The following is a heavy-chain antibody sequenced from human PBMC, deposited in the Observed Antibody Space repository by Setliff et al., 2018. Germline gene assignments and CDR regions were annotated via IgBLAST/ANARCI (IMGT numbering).Heavy chain of an antibody. D-gene: IGHD2-2*01. V-gene: IGHV1-18*04. CDR1: GYTFTAYY. Sequence: ASVKVSCKASGYTFTAYYIHWVRQAPGQGLEWMGWISPYNGYIIYAHKFQGRVTMTTDTSTGTADMELRNLRSDDTAVYYCTRDTNIVVVPPHRTAFDIWGQGTMVTVSS. J-gene: IGHJ3*02. CDR2: ISPYNGYI. CDR3: TRDTNIVVVPPHRTAFDI.